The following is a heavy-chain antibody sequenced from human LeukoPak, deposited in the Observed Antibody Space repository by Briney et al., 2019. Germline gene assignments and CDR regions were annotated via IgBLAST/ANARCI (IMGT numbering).Heavy chain of an antibody. Sequence: PSETLSLTCAVYGGSFSGYYWSWIRQPPGKGLEWIGEINHSGSTNYNPSLKSRVTISADTSKNQFSLKVTSVTAADTAVYYCARGQYYDVLTGRYKNWFDPWGQGTLVTVSS. CDR2: INHSGST. V-gene: IGHV4-34*01. J-gene: IGHJ5*02. CDR1: GGSFSGYY. D-gene: IGHD3-9*01. CDR3: ARGQYYDVLTGRYKNWFDP.